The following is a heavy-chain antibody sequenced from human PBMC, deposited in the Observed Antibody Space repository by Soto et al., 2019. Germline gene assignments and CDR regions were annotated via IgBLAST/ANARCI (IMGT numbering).Heavy chain of an antibody. CDR2: INTGNGDT. V-gene: IGHV1-3*04. D-gene: IGHD2-15*01. CDR1: GYTLNHYA. Sequence: QVQLVQSGAEVKKPGASVNISCKASGYTLNHYALHWVRQAPGQRPEWMGWINTGNGDTKYSQKFQGRVTITRDTSANTVYIDLSSLRSEDTAVYYCARGSCSGGICVYYFDYWGPGTLVTVSS. J-gene: IGHJ4*02. CDR3: ARGSCSGGICVYYFDY.